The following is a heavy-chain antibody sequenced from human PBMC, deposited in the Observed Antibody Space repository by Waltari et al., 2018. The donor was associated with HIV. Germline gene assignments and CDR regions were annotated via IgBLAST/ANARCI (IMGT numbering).Heavy chain of an antibody. J-gene: IGHJ3*02. V-gene: IGHV1-18*04. CDR2: TSNYNLNT. D-gene: IGHD2-15*01. Sequence: QVQLVQSGTEVKKPGASVKVSCKASGYPFTQYGISWVRQAPGQGLEWMGWTSNYNLNTNYAQKFQGRITLTRDTSTSTVYMELMSLTSDDTAVYYCAREGFCRGGSCYSGAVDIWGQGTLVTVSS. CDR3: AREGFCRGGSCYSGAVDI. CDR1: GYPFTQYG.